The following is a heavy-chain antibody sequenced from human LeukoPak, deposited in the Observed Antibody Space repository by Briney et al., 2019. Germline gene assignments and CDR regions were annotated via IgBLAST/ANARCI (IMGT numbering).Heavy chain of an antibody. J-gene: IGHJ4*02. V-gene: IGHV3-23*01. Sequence: GGSLRLSCAASGFIFSNYGMNWVRQAPGKGLEWVAAISASGSATSYADSVRGRFTISRDNSKSTTYLQMNSLRAEDTAVYYCARQMTPHGNFDYWGQGTLVTVSS. CDR2: ISASGSAT. CDR1: GFIFSNYG. CDR3: ARQMTPHGNFDY. D-gene: IGHD1-26*01.